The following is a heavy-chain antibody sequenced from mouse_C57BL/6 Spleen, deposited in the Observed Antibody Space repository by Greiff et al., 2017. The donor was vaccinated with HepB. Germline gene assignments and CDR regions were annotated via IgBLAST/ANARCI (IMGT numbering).Heavy chain of an antibody. CDR3: ARHPPITTVVATNWYFDV. Sequence: EVKLVESGGDLVKPGGSLKLSCAASGFTFSSYGMSWVRQTPDKRLEWVATISSGGSYTYYPDSVKGRFTISRDNAKNTLYLQMSSLKSEDTAMYYCARHPPITTVVATNWYFDVWGTGTTVTVSS. CDR2: ISSGGSYT. J-gene: IGHJ1*03. CDR1: GFTFSSYG. V-gene: IGHV5-6*01. D-gene: IGHD1-1*01.